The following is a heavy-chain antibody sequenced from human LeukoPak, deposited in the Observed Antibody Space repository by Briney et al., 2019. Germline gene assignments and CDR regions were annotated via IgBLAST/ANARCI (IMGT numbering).Heavy chain of an antibody. CDR1: VGSISSSSYY. CDR2: IYYSGRT. Sequence: SETLSLTCTVSVGSISSSSYYWGWIRQPPGKGPAWIANIYYSGRTYYNPSLKSRVTISVDTSKNQFSLKLSSVTAADTAVYYCARTSVVAAAGPYFDYWGQGTLVTVSS. J-gene: IGHJ4*02. D-gene: IGHD6-13*01. V-gene: IGHV4-39*07. CDR3: ARTSVVAAAGPYFDY.